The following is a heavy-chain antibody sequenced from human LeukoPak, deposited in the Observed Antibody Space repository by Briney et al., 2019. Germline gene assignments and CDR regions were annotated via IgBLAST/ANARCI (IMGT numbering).Heavy chain of an antibody. Sequence: ASVKVSCKASGYTFTSYYMHWVRQAPGQGLEWMGIINPSGGSTSYAQKFQGRVTITADESTSTAYMELSSLRSEDTAVYYCARVCSQVRSYYDILTGYYMDVWGKGTTVTISS. CDR2: INPSGGST. CDR1: GYTFTSYY. CDR3: ARVCSQVRSYYDILTGYYMDV. V-gene: IGHV1-46*01. J-gene: IGHJ6*03. D-gene: IGHD3-9*01.